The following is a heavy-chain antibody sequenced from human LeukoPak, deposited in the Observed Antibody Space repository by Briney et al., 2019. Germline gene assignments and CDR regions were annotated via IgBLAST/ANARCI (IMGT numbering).Heavy chain of an antibody. CDR2: IRYDGSNK. D-gene: IGHD2-15*01. Sequence: GGSLRLSCAASGFTFSSYGMHWVRQAPGKGLEWVAFIRYDGSNKYYADSVKGRFTISRDNSKNTLYLQMNCLRAEDTAVYYCAKVPGGYCSGGSCYSFDYWGQGTLVTVSS. CDR3: AKVPGGYCSGGSCYSFDY. J-gene: IGHJ4*02. V-gene: IGHV3-30*02. CDR1: GFTFSSYG.